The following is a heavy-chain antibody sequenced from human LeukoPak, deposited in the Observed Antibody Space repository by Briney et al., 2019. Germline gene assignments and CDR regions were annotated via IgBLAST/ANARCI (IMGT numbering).Heavy chain of an antibody. Sequence: SETLSLTCTVSGGSISSYYWSWIRQPPGKGLEWIGYIYYSGSTNYNPSLKSRVTISVDTSKNQFSLKLSSVTPADTAVYYCASSRYGGSYYFDYWGQGTLVTVSS. V-gene: IGHV4-59*01. CDR1: GGSISSYY. J-gene: IGHJ4*02. CDR2: IYYSGST. CDR3: ASSRYGGSYYFDY. D-gene: IGHD1-26*01.